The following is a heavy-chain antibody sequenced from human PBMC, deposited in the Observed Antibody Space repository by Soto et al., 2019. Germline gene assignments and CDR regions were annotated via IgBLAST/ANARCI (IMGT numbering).Heavy chain of an antibody. CDR3: AKLPWLGDLARTEY. CDR1: GFTFSDYV. D-gene: IGHD3-10*01. CDR2: ISASGTIT. J-gene: IGHJ4*02. V-gene: IGHV3-23*01. Sequence: EVQLLESGGGLVQPGGSLRLSCVASGFTFSDYVMTWVRQAPGKGPEWVSTISASGTITHYADSVEGRFTISRDNSKNTMFLRLSSLRVEDTALYYCAKLPWLGDLARTEYWGQGALVTVSP.